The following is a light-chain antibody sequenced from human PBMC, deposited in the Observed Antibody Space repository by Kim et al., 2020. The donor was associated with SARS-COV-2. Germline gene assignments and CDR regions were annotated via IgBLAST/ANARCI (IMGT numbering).Light chain of an antibody. V-gene: IGLV3-19*01. J-gene: IGLJ2*01. CDR1: SLRSYY. CDR3: NSRDSSGNHVV. CDR2: GKN. Sequence: AMGKTVRIKCQGDSLRSYYASWYQQKPGQAPVLVIYGKNNRPSGIPDRFSGSSSGNTASLTITGAQAEDEADYDCNSRDSSGNHVVFGGGTQLTVL.